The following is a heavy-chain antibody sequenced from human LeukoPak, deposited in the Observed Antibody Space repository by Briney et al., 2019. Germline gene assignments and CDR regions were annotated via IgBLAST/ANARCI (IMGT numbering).Heavy chain of an antibody. CDR3: ARVSSSWYWNDAFDI. CDR1: GGSISSYY. D-gene: IGHD6-13*01. CDR2: IYYSGST. Sequence: SETLSLTSTVSGGSISSYYWSWIRQPPGKGLEWIGYIYYSGSTNYNPSLKSRVTISVDTSKNQFSLKLSSVTAADTAVYYCARVSSSWYWNDAFDIWGQGTMVTVSS. J-gene: IGHJ3*02. V-gene: IGHV4-59*01.